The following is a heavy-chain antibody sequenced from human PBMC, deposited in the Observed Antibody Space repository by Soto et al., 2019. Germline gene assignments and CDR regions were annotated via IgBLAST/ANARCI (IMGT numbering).Heavy chain of an antibody. J-gene: IGHJ6*02. V-gene: IGHV3-21*01. Sequence: GGSLRLSCAASGFTFTDFKMIWVRQAPGKGLEWVSFISSGGSYIYYADSVKGRFTISRDNSKNTLYLQMNSLRAEDTAVYHCARETSLPLNYYHYYRLAFWGQGTTVTGSS. CDR1: GFTFTDFK. CDR2: ISSGGSYI. CDR3: ARETSLPLNYYHYYRLAF.